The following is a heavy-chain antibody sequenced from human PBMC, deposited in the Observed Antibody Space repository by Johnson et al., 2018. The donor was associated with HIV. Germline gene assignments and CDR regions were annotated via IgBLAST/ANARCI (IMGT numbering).Heavy chain of an antibody. CDR3: AKEDWNYLLGAFDI. J-gene: IGHJ3*02. V-gene: IGHV3-NL1*01. D-gene: IGHD1-7*01. CDR1: GFTFSTYG. Sequence: QVQLVESGGGLVQPGGSLRLSCAASGFTFSTYGLHWVRQPPGKELEWVAVIYSGGSTYYADSVKGRFIISRDNSKNTLYLQMNSLRAEDTAVYYCAKEDWNYLLGAFDIWGQGTMVTVSS. CDR2: IYSGGST.